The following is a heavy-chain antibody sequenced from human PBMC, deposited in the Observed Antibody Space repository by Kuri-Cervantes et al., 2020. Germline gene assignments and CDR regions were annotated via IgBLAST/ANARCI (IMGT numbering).Heavy chain of an antibody. D-gene: IGHD3-22*01. V-gene: IGHV3-72*01. CDR3: AAATFGDGFYNK. Sequence: GESLKISCAASGFTFSDHYMDWVRQAPGKGLEWVGRTSSKPSGYSTYYAASVKGRFAISRDDSRNSLYLQMDSLKTEDTAVYYCAAATFGDGFYNKWGRGTLVTVSS. J-gene: IGHJ4*02. CDR2: TSSKPSGYST. CDR1: GFTFSDHY.